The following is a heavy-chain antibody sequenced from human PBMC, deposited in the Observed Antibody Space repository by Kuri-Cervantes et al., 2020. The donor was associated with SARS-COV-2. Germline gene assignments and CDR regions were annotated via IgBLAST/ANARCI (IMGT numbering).Heavy chain of an antibody. CDR3: AKDRHSMVRGHPIDY. V-gene: IGHV3-30*18. D-gene: IGHD3-10*01. CDR1: GFTFSSYG. J-gene: IGHJ4*02. Sequence: GESLKISCAASGFTFSSYGMHWVRQAPGKGLEWVAVISYDGSNKYYADSVKGRFTISRDNSKNTLYLQMNSLRAEDTAVYYCAKDRHSMVRGHPIDYWGQGTLVTVSS. CDR2: ISYDGSNK.